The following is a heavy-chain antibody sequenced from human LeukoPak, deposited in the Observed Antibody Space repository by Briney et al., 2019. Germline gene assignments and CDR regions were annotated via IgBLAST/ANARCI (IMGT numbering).Heavy chain of an antibody. J-gene: IGHJ6*02. V-gene: IGHV1-69*13. CDR3: AKDRLRFLEEAYGMDV. CDR2: IIPIFGTA. D-gene: IGHD3-3*01. CDR1: GGTFSSYA. Sequence: ASVKVSCKASGGTFSSYAISWVRQAPGQGLEWMGGIIPIFGTANYAQKFQGRVTITADESTSTAYMELSSLRSEDTAVYYCAKDRLRFLEEAYGMDVWGQGTTVTVSS.